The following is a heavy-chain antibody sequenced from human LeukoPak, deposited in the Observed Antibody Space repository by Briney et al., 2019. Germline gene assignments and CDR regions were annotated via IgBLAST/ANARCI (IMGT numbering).Heavy chain of an antibody. J-gene: IGHJ6*02. Sequence: SETLSLTCTVSGGSISSSSYYWGWVRQPPEKGLEWIGSIYYSGNTYYNPSLKSRVTISVDTSKNQFSLKLSSVTAADTAVYYCARHVAKLELLGNYYYGMDVWGQGTTVTVSS. CDR2: IYYSGNT. D-gene: IGHD1-7*01. V-gene: IGHV4-39*01. CDR3: ARHVAKLELLGNYYYGMDV. CDR1: GGSISSSSYY.